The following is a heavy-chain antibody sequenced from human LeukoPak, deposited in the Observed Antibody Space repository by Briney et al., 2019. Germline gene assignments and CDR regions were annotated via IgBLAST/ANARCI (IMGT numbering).Heavy chain of an antibody. CDR1: GGSFSGYY. Sequence: SETLSLTGAVYGGSFSGYYWSWIRQPPGKGLEWIGEINHSGSTNYNPSLKSRVTISVDTSKKQFSLKLSSVTAADTAFYYCARYIVSYPHDAFDIWGQGTMVTVSS. CDR3: ARYIVSYPHDAFDI. CDR2: INHSGST. J-gene: IGHJ3*02. D-gene: IGHD1-26*01. V-gene: IGHV4-34*01.